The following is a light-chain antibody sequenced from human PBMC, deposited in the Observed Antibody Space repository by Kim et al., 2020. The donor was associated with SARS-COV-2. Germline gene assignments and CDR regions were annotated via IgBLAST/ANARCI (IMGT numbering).Light chain of an antibody. CDR1: DATVGSNT. Sequence: GQGVTISCSGSDATVGSNTANWYQQLPGTAPKVLIYNDNKRPSGVPDRVSGSKSGTSASLAISGLQSEDEADYYCAAWDDSLNGWVFGGGTQLTVL. CDR3: AAWDDSLNGWV. V-gene: IGLV1-44*01. J-gene: IGLJ3*02. CDR2: NDN.